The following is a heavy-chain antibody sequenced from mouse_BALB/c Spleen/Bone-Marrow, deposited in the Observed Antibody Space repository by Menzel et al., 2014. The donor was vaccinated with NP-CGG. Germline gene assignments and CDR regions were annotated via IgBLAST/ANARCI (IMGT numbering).Heavy chain of an antibody. V-gene: IGHV2-6-5*01. Sequence: VNVVESGPGLVAPSQSLSITCTVSGFSLTDYGVSWIRQPPGKGLEWLGVIWGGGSTYYNSALNSRLSISKDNSKSQVFLKMNSLQTDDTAMYYCAKHRLTYYAMDYWGQGTSVTVSS. CDR3: AKHRLTYYAMDY. J-gene: IGHJ4*01. D-gene: IGHD1-3*01. CDR1: GFSLTDYG. CDR2: IWGGGST.